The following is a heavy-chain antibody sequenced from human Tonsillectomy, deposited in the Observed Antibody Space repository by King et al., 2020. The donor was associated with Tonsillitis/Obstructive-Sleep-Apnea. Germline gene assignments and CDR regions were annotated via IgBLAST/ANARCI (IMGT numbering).Heavy chain of an antibody. J-gene: IGHJ4*02. CDR1: GFTFDEYA. CDR2: ISWNSGTI. Sequence: VQLVESGGVLVQPGRSLRLSCGASGFTFDEYAMHWVRQAPGKGLEWVSGISWNSGTIDYADSVKGRFTISRDNAKNSLYLQMNSLRAEDTAFYYCAKVSLAYCVGDCYSAFDYWGQGTLVTVSS. V-gene: IGHV3-9*01. D-gene: IGHD2-21*01. CDR3: AKVSLAYCVGDCYSAFDY.